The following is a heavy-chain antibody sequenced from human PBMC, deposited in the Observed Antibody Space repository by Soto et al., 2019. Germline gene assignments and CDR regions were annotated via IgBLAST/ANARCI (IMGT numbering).Heavy chain of an antibody. CDR3: ARSIAARRRYYYYYMDV. Sequence: ASVKVSCKASGYTFNSYDINWVRQATGQGLEWMGWMNPNSGNTGYAQKFQGRVTMTRNTSISTAYMELSSLRSEDTAVYYCARSIAARRRYYYYYMDVWGKGTTVTVSS. D-gene: IGHD6-6*01. V-gene: IGHV1-8*01. CDR1: GYTFNSYD. J-gene: IGHJ6*03. CDR2: MNPNSGNT.